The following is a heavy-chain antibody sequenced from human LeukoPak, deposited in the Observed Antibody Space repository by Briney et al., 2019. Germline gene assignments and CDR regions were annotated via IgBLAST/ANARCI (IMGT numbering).Heavy chain of an antibody. D-gene: IGHD3-10*01. CDR2: INHSGST. CDR1: GGSFSGYY. CDR3: ARPARRNRMVRAYWYFDL. V-gene: IGHV4-34*01. J-gene: IGHJ2*01. Sequence: PSETLSLTCAVYGGSFSGYYWSWIRQPPGKGLEWIGEINHSGSTSYNPSLKSRVTISVDTSKNQFSLKLSSVTAADTAVYYCARPARRNRMVRAYWYFDLWGRGTLVTVSS.